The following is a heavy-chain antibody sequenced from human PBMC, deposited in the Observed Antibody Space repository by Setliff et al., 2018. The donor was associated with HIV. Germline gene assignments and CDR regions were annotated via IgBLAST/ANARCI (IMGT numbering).Heavy chain of an antibody. CDR3: ARGTFFGVVIGNYYMDV. D-gene: IGHD3-3*01. CDR1: GFTLRSYD. CDR2: LGVRGDT. V-gene: IGHV3-13*01. J-gene: IGHJ6*03. Sequence: GGSLRLSCVVSGFTLRSYDMYWVRQAPGKGLEWVSGLGVRGDTYYTGSVKGRFAISKDTSKSQVVLTMTNMDPVDTATYYCARGTFFGVVIGNYYMDVWAKGPRSPSP.